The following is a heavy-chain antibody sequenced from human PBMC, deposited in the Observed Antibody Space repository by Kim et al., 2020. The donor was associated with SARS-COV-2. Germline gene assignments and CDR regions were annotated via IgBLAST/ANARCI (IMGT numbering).Heavy chain of an antibody. J-gene: IGHJ2*01. CDR3: ARDRAPTLRYFDCTQYWYFDL. V-gene: IGHV4-31*03. Sequence: SETLSLTCTVSGGSISSGGYYWSWIRQHPGKGLEWIGYIYYSGSTYYNPSLKSRVTISVDTSKNQFSLKLSSVTAADTAVYYCARDRAPTLRYFDCTQYWYFDLWGRGTLVTVSS. CDR2: IYYSGST. CDR1: GGSISSGGYY. D-gene: IGHD3-9*01.